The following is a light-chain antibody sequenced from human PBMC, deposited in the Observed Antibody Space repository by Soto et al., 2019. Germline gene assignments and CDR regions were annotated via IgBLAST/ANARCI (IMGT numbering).Light chain of an antibody. J-gene: IGKJ2*01. CDR1: QSVSSNY. CDR2: GAS. V-gene: IGKV3-20*01. CDR3: QRYGSSSYT. Sequence: EIVLTQSPGTLSLSPGERATLSCRASQSVSSNYLAWYQQKPGQAPRLLIYGASSRATGIPDRFSGSGSGTDFTLTISRLEPEDFAVFYCQRYGSSSYTFGRGTKLEIK.